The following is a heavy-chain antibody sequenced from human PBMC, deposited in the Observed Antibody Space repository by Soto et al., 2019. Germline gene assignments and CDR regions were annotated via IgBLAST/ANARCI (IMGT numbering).Heavy chain of an antibody. CDR2: IKSKTDGGTT. CDR1: GFTFSNAW. V-gene: IGHV3-15*01. CDR3: TTHMIVVPSGAFDI. D-gene: IGHD3-22*01. J-gene: IGHJ3*02. Sequence: GGSLRLSCAASGFTFSNAWMSWVRQAPGKGLEWVGRIKSKTDGGTTDYAAPVKGRFTISRDDSKNTLYLQMNSLKTEDTAVYYCTTHMIVVPSGAFDIWGQGTMVTVSS.